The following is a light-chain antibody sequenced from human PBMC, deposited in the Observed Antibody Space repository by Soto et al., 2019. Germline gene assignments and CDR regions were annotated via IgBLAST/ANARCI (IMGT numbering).Light chain of an antibody. CDR3: KKYGNSPIT. J-gene: IGKJ5*01. V-gene: IGKV3-20*01. CDR2: GTS. CDR1: GRIYSAY. Sequence: EVVLTQSPGTLSLSRGERATLSCRASGRIYSAYLGWYQQKPGQATRLLIYGTSSRATGIPDRFSGSGSGTDFTLTISRLEPEEFAVYYCKKYGNSPITVGKGKRLEIK.